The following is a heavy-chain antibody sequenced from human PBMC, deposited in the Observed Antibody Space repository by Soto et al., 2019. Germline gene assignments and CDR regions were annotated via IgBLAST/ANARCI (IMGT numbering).Heavy chain of an antibody. CDR1: GYTFTSYG. V-gene: IGHV1-18*01. CDR2: ISAYNGNT. CDR3: ARDHYPYYDILTGYSLPFDY. J-gene: IGHJ4*02. D-gene: IGHD3-9*01. Sequence: ASVKVSCKASGYTFTSYGISWVRQAPGQGLEWMGWISAYNGNTNYAQKLQGRVTMTTDTSTSTAYMELRSLRSDDTAVYYCARDHYPYYDILTGYSLPFDYWGQGTLGTVSS.